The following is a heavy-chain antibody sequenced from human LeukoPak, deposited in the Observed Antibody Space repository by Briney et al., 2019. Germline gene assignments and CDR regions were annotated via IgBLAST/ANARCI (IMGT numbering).Heavy chain of an antibody. CDR2: IWYDGSNK. V-gene: IGHV3-33*06. J-gene: IGHJ4*02. Sequence: PGGSLRLSCAASGFTFSSYGMHWVRQAPGKGLEWVAVIWYDGSNKYYADSVKGRFTISRDNSKNTLYLQMNSLRAEDTAVYYCAKDLGPMTTVTPVGFDYWGQGTLVTVSS. CDR3: AKDLGPMTTVTPVGFDY. D-gene: IGHD4-17*01. CDR1: GFTFSSYG.